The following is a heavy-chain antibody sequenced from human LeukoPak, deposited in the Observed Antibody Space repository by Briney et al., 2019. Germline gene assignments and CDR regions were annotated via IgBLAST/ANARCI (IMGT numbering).Heavy chain of an antibody. V-gene: IGHV4-34*01. Sequence: PSETLSLTCAVYGGSFSGYYWSWIRQPPGKGLEWIGEINHGRGSNYNPSLKSRVTISSDPSKNQFSLRLSSVTAADTAVYYCARHGRRYTNKFNYYSYMDVWGKGTAVTVSS. J-gene: IGHJ6*03. CDR3: ARHGRRYTNKFNYYSYMDV. CDR2: INHGRGS. D-gene: IGHD1-14*01. CDR1: GGSFSGYY.